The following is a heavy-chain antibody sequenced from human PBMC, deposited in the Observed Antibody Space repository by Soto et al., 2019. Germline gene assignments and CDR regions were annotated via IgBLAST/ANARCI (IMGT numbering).Heavy chain of an antibody. CDR3: ARGGGYDFAGVQYYYYGMDV. V-gene: IGHV3-53*01. CDR1: GFTVSSNY. Sequence: GGSLRLSCAASGFTVSSNYMSWVRQAPGKGLEWVSVIYSGGSTYYADSVKGRFTISRDNSKNTLYLQMSSLRAEDTAVYYCARGGGYDFAGVQYYYYGMDVWGQGTTVTVSS. D-gene: IGHD5-12*01. J-gene: IGHJ6*02. CDR2: IYSGGST.